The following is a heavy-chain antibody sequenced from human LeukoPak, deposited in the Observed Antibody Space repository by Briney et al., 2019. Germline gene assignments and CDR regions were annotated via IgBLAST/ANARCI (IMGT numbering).Heavy chain of an antibody. V-gene: IGHV3-23*01. D-gene: IGHD3-10*01. CDR1: GFTFSSYA. CDR3: AKVVRGYYYYYMDV. J-gene: IGHJ6*03. Sequence: GGSLRLSCAASGFTFSSYAMSWVRQAPGKRLEWVSAISGSGGSTYYADSVKGRFTISRDNSKNTLYLQMNSLRAEDTAVYYCAKVVRGYYYYYMDVWGKGTTVTVSS. CDR2: ISGSGGST.